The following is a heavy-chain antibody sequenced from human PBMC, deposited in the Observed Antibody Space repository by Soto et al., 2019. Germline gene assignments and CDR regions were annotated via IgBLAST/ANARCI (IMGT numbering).Heavy chain of an antibody. V-gene: IGHV3-23*01. J-gene: IGHJ4*02. Sequence: EVQLLESGGGLVQRGGSLRLSCVVSGFTFSSHSMSWVRQAPGTGLEWVSSIRTSGSGTYHADSVKGRFAISRDNSKNTLFLQMNSLRAEDTAEYYCARGSSELGYSGQGTLVIVSS. CDR3: ARGSSELGY. D-gene: IGHD3-10*01. CDR2: IRTSGSGT. CDR1: GFTFSSHS.